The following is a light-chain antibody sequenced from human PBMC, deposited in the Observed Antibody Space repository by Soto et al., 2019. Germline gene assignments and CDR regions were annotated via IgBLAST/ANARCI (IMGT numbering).Light chain of an antibody. J-gene: IGLJ1*01. V-gene: IGLV1-40*01. CDR3: QSYDSSLSGSGV. Sequence: VLTQPPSVSGAPGQRVTISCTGSSSNVGAGYDVHWYQQLPGTAPKLLIYGNSNRPSGVPDRFSGSKSGTSASLAITGLQAEDEADYYCQSYDSSLSGSGVFGTGTKVTVL. CDR1: SSNVGAGYD. CDR2: GNS.